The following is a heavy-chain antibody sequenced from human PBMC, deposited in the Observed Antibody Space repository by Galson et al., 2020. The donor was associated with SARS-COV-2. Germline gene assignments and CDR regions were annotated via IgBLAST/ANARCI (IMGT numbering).Heavy chain of an antibody. CDR2: VLDSGST. J-gene: IGHJ6*02. CDR3: ARGEYGSGSFRVYYYAMDV. Sequence: SQASETLSLTCGVFGGSLSGYYWSWIRQPPGKGLEWIGEVLDSGSTNYNASLKSRVTISTDTSKNQLSLNLRYVTAADTAVYYCARGEYGSGSFRVYYYAMDVWGQGTTVTVSS. D-gene: IGHD3-10*01. V-gene: IGHV4-34*12. CDR1: GGSLSGYY.